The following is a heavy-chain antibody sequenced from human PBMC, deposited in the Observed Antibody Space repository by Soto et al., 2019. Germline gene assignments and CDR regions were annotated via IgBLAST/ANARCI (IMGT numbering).Heavy chain of an antibody. D-gene: IGHD6-19*01. Sequence: GGSLRLSCAASGFTFSSYGMHWVRQAPGKGLEWVAVISYDGSNKYYADSVKGRFTISRDNSKNTLYLQMNSLRAEDTAVYYCAKDRVGAVAGTLAYFDYWGQGTLVTVSS. V-gene: IGHV3-30*18. J-gene: IGHJ4*02. CDR2: ISYDGSNK. CDR3: AKDRVGAVAGTLAYFDY. CDR1: GFTFSSYG.